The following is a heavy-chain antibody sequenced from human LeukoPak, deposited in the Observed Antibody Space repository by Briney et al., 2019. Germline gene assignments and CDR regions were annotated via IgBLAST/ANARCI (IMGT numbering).Heavy chain of an antibody. CDR1: GNTLSELS. D-gene: IGHD5-24*01. Sequence: ASVKVSCKVSGNTLSELSMHWVRQAPGKGLEWMGGVDPEDDKNIYAQKFQGRVTMTIDTSTSTAYMDLRSLRSDDTAIYFCARSDLGTITAGPFNYWGQGTLVAVSS. CDR2: VDPEDDKN. V-gene: IGHV1-24*01. J-gene: IGHJ4*02. CDR3: ARSDLGTITAGPFNY.